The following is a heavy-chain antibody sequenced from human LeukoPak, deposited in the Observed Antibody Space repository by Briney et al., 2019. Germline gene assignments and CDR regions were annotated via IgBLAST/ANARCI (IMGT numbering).Heavy chain of an antibody. J-gene: IGHJ5*01. CDR1: GYTFTSYA. D-gene: IGHD6-19*01. CDR2: ISSYNGNT. Sequence: ASVKVSCKASGYTFTSYAMNWVRQAPGQGLEWMGWISSYNGNTNYAQKLQGRVTMTTDTSTSTAYMELRSLRSDDTAVYYCARDRGSGWFAYWGQGTQVTVSS. CDR3: ARDRGSGWFAY. V-gene: IGHV1-18*01.